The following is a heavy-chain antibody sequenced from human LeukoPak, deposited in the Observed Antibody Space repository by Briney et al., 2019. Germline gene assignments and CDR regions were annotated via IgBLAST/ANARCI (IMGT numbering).Heavy chain of an antibody. CDR2: INPNSGGT. Sequence: GASVKVSCKASGYTFTGYYMHWVRQAPGQGLEWMGWINPNSGGTNYAQKFQGWVTMTRDTSISTAYMELSRLRSDDTAVYYCARWRVGNYDFRSGSGMDVWGQGTTVTVSS. CDR1: GYTFTGYY. D-gene: IGHD3-3*01. V-gene: IGHV1-2*04. J-gene: IGHJ6*02. CDR3: ARWRVGNYDFRSGSGMDV.